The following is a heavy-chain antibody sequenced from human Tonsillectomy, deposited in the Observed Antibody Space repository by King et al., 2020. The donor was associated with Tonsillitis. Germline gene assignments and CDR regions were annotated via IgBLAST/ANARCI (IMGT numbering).Heavy chain of an antibody. Sequence: VQLVESGGGLVQPGGSLRLSCAASGFIFSDYWMHWVRQAPGEGLVWVSRISSGGTSKIYADSMKGRFTISRDNAKNTLYLQMNSLRAEDTALYYCARSVTKSISYCGGDCGHAFDIWGQGTMVTVSS. CDR2: ISSGGTSK. V-gene: IGHV3-74*01. CDR3: ARSVTKSISYCGGDCGHAFDI. J-gene: IGHJ3*02. CDR1: GFIFSDYW. D-gene: IGHD2-21*02.